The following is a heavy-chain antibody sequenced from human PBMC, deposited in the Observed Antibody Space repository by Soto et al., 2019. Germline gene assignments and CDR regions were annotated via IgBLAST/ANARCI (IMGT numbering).Heavy chain of an antibody. Sequence: LSLTCTVSGGSIRSYNVSWIRQSAGKGLEWIGRIDTSGTTNYNPSLKSRVTMSVDASKNHFSLNLSSVTAADTAVYYCARGPRGYVYYHGMDVWGQGTTVTVSS. J-gene: IGHJ6*02. D-gene: IGHD3-10*01. CDR3: ARGPRGYVYYHGMDV. CDR1: GGSIRSYN. V-gene: IGHV4-4*07. CDR2: IDTSGTT.